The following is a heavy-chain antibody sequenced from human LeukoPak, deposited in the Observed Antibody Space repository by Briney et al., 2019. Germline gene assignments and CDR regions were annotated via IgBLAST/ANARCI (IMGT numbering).Heavy chain of an antibody. V-gene: IGHV3-30-3*01. D-gene: IGHD5-12*01. J-gene: IGHJ2*01. CDR2: IPYDGSNK. CDR1: GFTFSSYA. CDR3: ARGYAGGYFDL. Sequence: GGSLRLSCAASGFTFSSYAMHWVRQAPGKGLEWVAVIPYDGSNKYYADSVKGRFTISRDNSKNTLYLQMNSLRAEDTAVYYCARGYAGGYFDLWGRGTLVTVSS.